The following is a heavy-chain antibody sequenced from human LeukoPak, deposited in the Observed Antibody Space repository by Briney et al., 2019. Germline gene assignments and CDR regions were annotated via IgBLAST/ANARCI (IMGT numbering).Heavy chain of an antibody. D-gene: IGHD5-18*01. CDR2: IIPIFGTA. CDR3: ARDTAMVAPNDVFDI. Sequence: SVKVSCKASGGTFSSYAISWVRQAPGQGLEWMGGIIPIFGTANYAQKFQGRVTITADESTSTAYTELSSLRSEDTAVYYCARDTAMVAPNDVFDIWGQGKMVPVS. J-gene: IGHJ3*02. V-gene: IGHV1-69*13. CDR1: GGTFSSYA.